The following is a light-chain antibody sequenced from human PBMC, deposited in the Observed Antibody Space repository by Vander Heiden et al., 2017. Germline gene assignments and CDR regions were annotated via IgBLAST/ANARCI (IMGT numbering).Light chain of an antibody. J-gene: IGLJ2*01. Sequence: SSELTQDPAVSVALGQTVRITCQGDSLRSYYASWYQQKPGQAPVLVIYGKNNRPSGIPDRFSGSSLGNTASLTINGAQAEDEADYYCNSRDSSGNHVVFGGGTKLTVL. CDR3: NSRDSSGNHVV. CDR1: SLRSYY. V-gene: IGLV3-19*01. CDR2: GKN.